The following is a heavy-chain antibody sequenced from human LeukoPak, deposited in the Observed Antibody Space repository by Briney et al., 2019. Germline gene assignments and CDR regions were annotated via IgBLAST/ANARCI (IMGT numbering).Heavy chain of an antibody. CDR3: ARDPYSGSYGAHYYYYMDV. CDR1: GFTFSSYS. J-gene: IGHJ6*03. Sequence: GGSLRLSCAASGFTFSSYSMNWVRQAPGKGLGWVSSISSRSSYIYYTDSVKGRFTISRDNAKSSLYLQMNSLRAEDTAVYYCARDPYSGSYGAHYYYYMDVWGKGTTVTISS. D-gene: IGHD1-26*01. CDR2: ISSRSSYI. V-gene: IGHV3-21*01.